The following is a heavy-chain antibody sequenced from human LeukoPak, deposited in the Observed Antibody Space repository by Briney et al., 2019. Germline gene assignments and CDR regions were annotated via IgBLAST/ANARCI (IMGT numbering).Heavy chain of an antibody. CDR3: AGLTAYSSSWYGYYYYYMDG. CDR1: RGSFSGYN. J-gene: IGHJ6*03. CDR2: IKHSGST. D-gene: IGHD6-13*01. V-gene: IGHV4-34*01. Sequence: SETLSLTCAVYRGSFSGYNWSWIRQPPGKGLECIGEIKHSGSTNYNPSLQRRVTISVHKSKNKISLKLSSVTAAHTAVYYSAGLTAYSSSWYGYYYYYMDGWGKGTTVSVSS.